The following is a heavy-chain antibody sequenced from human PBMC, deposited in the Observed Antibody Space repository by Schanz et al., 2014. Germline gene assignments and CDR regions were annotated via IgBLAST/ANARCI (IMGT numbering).Heavy chain of an antibody. V-gene: IGHV3-11*01. CDR2: ISRDGTTS. J-gene: IGHJ3*02. CDR1: GFIFNDYY. D-gene: IGHD7-27*01. Sequence: QVQLVESGGGLVKPGGSLRLSCAASGFIFNDYYMNWIRQAPGKGLEWLSYISRDGTTSYYADSVKGRFTISRDNAKNSLYLDIPSLRGEDTAVYYCARENLNWEAFDIWGQGTVVTVSS. CDR3: ARENLNWEAFDI.